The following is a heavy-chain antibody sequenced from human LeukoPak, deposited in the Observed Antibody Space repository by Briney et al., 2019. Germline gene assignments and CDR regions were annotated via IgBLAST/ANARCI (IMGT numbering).Heavy chain of an antibody. CDR1: GGTFSNYA. D-gene: IGHD6-19*01. J-gene: IGHJ6*03. V-gene: IGHV1-69*06. CDR3: ARDRIAVTGRKYYYYMDV. Sequence: ASVKVSCKASGGTFSNYAISWVRQVPGQGLEWMGGIIPIFGTANYAQKFQGRVTITADKSTSTAYMELSSLRSEDTAMYYCARDRIAVTGRKYYYYMDVWGKGTTVTVSS. CDR2: IIPIFGTA.